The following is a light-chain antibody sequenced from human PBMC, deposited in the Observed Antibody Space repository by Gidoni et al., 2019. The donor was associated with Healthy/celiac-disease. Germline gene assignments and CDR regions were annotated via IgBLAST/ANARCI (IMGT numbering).Light chain of an antibody. CDR2: KIS. CDR3: MRATQFPPSWT. J-gene: IGKJ1*01. CDR1: QSLVHSDRNTY. V-gene: IGKV2-24*01. Sequence: DIVMTRTPLPSPVTLGQPASITCRSSQSLVHSDRNTYLSWLQQRPGQPARLLIDKISNRFSGVPDRCSGSGAGTDFTLKISRVEAEDVGVYYCMRATQFPPSWTFGQXTKVEIK.